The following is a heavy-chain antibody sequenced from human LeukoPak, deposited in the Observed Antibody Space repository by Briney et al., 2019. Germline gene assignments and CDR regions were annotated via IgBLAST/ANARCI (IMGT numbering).Heavy chain of an antibody. CDR2: IYYSGST. J-gene: IGHJ4*02. Sequence: SETLSLTCTVSGGSISSYYWSWIRQPPGKGLEWIGYIYYSGSTYYNPSLKSRVTISVDTSKNQFSLKLSSVTAADTAVYYCARQPYYYDSGSYFDYWGQGTLVTVSS. CDR1: GGSISSYY. V-gene: IGHV4-59*04. CDR3: ARQPYYYDSGSYFDY. D-gene: IGHD3-10*01.